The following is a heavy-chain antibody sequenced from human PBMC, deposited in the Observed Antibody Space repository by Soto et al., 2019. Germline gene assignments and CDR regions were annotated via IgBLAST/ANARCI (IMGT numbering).Heavy chain of an antibody. CDR3: ARAMCDWGTYYYYYGMDV. D-gene: IGHD3-16*01. CDR2: IYYSGAT. CDR1: GDSMSSSY. Sequence: SETLSLTCTVSGDSMSSSYWSWIRQSPGKGLEWIGYIYYSGATSYNPSLKSRVTISVDTSKNQFFLKPTSVTAADTAVYYCARAMCDWGTYYYYYGMDVWGQGTTVTVSS. V-gene: IGHV4-59*01. J-gene: IGHJ6*02.